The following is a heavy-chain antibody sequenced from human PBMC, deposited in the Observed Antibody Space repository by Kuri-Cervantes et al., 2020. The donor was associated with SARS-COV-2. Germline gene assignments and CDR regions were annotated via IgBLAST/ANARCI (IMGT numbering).Heavy chain of an antibody. J-gene: IGHJ6*02. CDR3: ARDFLVVVPAATYYYYYYGMDV. V-gene: IGHV4-4*07. CDR2: IYTSGST. Sequence: SQTLSLTCAVYGGSFSGYYWSWIRQPAGKGLEWIGRIYTSGSTNYNPSLKSRVTMSVDTSKNQFSLKLSSVTAADTAVYYCARDFLVVVPAATYYYYYYGMDVWGQGTTVTVSS. CDR1: GGSFSGYY. D-gene: IGHD2-2*01.